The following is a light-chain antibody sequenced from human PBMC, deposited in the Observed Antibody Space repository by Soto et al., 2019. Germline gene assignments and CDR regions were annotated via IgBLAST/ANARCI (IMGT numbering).Light chain of an antibody. Sequence: QSALSQPRSVSGSPGQSLTISCTETSSDVGHYNYVSWYQQYPGQVPKLMIYDVTKRPSGVPDRFSGSKSANTASLTISGLQAEDEADYYCCSHAGTYTYVFGTGTKVTVL. V-gene: IGLV2-11*01. CDR2: DVT. J-gene: IGLJ1*01. CDR3: CSHAGTYTYV. CDR1: SSDVGHYNY.